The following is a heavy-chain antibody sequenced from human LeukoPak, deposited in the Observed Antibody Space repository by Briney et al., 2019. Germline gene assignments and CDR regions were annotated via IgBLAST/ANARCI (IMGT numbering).Heavy chain of an antibody. Sequence: PGGSLRLSCAASGFTFSTYSMNWVRQAPGKGLEWVSYISSSSSTIYYADSVKGRFTISRDNAKNSLYLQMNSLRDEDTAVYYCARDLSVVVVAARSAGMRPDAFDIWGQGTMVTVSS. CDR3: ARDLSVVVVAARSAGMRPDAFDI. D-gene: IGHD2-15*01. CDR2: ISSSSSTI. V-gene: IGHV3-48*02. J-gene: IGHJ3*02. CDR1: GFTFSTYS.